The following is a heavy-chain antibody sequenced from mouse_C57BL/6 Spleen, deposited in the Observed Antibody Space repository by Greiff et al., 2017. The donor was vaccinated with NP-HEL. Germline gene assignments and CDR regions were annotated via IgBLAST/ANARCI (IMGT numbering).Heavy chain of an antibody. J-gene: IGHJ2*01. V-gene: IGHV1-55*01. CDR3: ARTGFDGYYDYFDY. CDR1: GYTFTSYW. D-gene: IGHD2-3*01. Sequence: QVQLQQSGAELVKPGASVKMSCKASGYTFTSYWITWVKPRPGQGLEWIGDIYPGSGSTNYNEKFKSKATLTVDTSSSTAYMQLSSLTSEDSAVYYWARTGFDGYYDYFDYWDQGTTLTVSS. CDR2: IYPGSGST.